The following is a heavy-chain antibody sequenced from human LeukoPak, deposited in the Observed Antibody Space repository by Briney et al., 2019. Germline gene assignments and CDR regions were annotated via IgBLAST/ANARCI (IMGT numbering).Heavy chain of an antibody. Sequence: PSETLSLTCTVSGGSISNNNYYWGWIRQPPGKGLEWIGTIYYSGSTYYNPSLKSRVTISVDTSRNQFSLKLSSVTAADTAVYYCARSQTGGTFDYWGQGALVTVSS. CDR3: ARSQTGGTFDY. D-gene: IGHD1-26*01. J-gene: IGHJ4*02. CDR1: GGSISNNNYY. V-gene: IGHV4-39*01. CDR2: IYYSGST.